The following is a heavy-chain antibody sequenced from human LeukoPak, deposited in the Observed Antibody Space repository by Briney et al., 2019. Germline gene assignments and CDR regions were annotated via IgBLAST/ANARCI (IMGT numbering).Heavy chain of an antibody. Sequence: PSETLSLTCTVSGGSFTTHYWNWFRQPAGKGLEGIGRIYSGGSTNYKSSLKSRVIISIDTSKRQLSLKLSSVTAADTAIYYCARDIGLDYSSSSFASDIWGPGTLVIVSS. D-gene: IGHD6-6*01. CDR3: ARDIGLDYSSSSFASDI. V-gene: IGHV4-4*07. CDR2: IYSGGST. J-gene: IGHJ3*02. CDR1: GGSFTTHY.